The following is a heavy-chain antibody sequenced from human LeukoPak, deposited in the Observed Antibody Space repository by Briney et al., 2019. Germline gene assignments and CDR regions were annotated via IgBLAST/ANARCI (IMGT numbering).Heavy chain of an antibody. J-gene: IGHJ4*02. Sequence: GGSLRLSCAASGFTFSSYAMSWVSQAPGKGLEWVSAISGSGGSTYYADSVKGRFTISRDNSKNSLYLQMNSLRTEDTALYYCAKDIGGARYDSSGYYYGLDYWGQGTLVTVSS. CDR2: ISGSGGST. CDR3: AKDIGGARYDSSGYYYGLDY. CDR1: GFTFSSYA. V-gene: IGHV3-23*01. D-gene: IGHD3-22*01.